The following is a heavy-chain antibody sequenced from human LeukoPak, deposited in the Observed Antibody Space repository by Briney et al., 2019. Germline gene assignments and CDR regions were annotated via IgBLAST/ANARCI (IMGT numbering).Heavy chain of an antibody. Sequence: PSETLSLTCTVSGGSISSHYWSWVRQPPGKGLEWIGYVLDNVRTKDNPSLNSRFTLSADTSKNQFSLRLTSVTAADTAVYYCATIKRANTFGFFDFWGQGVLVTVSS. D-gene: IGHD3-16*01. V-gene: IGHV4-59*11. CDR1: GGSISSHY. CDR3: ATIKRANTFGFFDF. J-gene: IGHJ4*02. CDR2: VLDNVRT.